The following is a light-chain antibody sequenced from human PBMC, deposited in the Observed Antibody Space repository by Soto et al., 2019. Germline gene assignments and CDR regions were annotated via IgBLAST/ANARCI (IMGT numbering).Light chain of an antibody. J-gene: IGKJ5*01. CDR2: DAY. V-gene: IGKV3-11*01. Sequence: EVVLTQSPVTLSLSPGARATLSCRASQSFRGLLAWYQQKPGQAPRLLIFDAYNRATGMPPRFSGSGSGTDFTVTISSLEPEDSRVYYGQQRHLWPITFGQGTRLESK. CDR3: QQRHLWPIT. CDR1: QSFRGL.